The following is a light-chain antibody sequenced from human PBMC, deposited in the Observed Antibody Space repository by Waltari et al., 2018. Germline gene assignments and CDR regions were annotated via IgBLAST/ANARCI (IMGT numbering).Light chain of an antibody. V-gene: IGLV2-14*03. J-gene: IGLJ2*01. CDR1: SSDIGGYNY. Sequence: QSALTQPASVSGSPGQSITISCTGTSSDIGGYNYVSWYQQVPGKAPRLIIYDVSYRPSGVSSRFSGSKSGNTASLTISGLQAGDEADYCCSSYIDSTTLELFGGGTSLTVL. CDR2: DVS. CDR3: SSYIDSTTLEL.